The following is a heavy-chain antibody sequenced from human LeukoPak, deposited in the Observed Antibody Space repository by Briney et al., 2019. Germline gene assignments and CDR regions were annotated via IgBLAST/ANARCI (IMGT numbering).Heavy chain of an antibody. CDR2: INHSGST. V-gene: IGHV4-34*01. CDR1: GGSFSGYY. J-gene: IGHJ4*02. Sequence: SETLSLTCAVYGGSFSGYYWSWIRQPPGKGLEWIGEINHSGSTNYNPSLKSRVTISVDTSKNQFSLKLSSVTAADTAVCYCARGHQIGVVIIGFDYWGQGTLVTVSS. D-gene: IGHD3-3*01. CDR3: ARGHQIGVVIIGFDY.